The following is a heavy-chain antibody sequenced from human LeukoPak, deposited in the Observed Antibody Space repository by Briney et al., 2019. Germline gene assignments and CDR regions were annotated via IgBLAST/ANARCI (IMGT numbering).Heavy chain of an antibody. V-gene: IGHV3-7*01. CDR3: ARDRRDGYNPDDAFDI. J-gene: IGHJ3*02. Sequence: GSLRLSCAASGFTLSSYWMSWVRQAPGKGLEWVANIKQDGSEKYYVDSVKGRFTISRDNAKNSLYLQMNSLRAEDTAVYYCARDRRDGYNPDDAFDIWGQGTMVTVSS. CDR2: IKQDGSEK. CDR1: GFTLSSYW. D-gene: IGHD5-24*01.